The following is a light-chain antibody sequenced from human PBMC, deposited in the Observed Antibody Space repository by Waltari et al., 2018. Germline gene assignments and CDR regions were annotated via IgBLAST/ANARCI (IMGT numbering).Light chain of an antibody. V-gene: IGLV1-36*01. CDR1: SSNLGDSA. CDR2: YDD. Sequence: QSALTQPPSVSGAPRQRVTISCSGTSSNLGDSAVNWYQQLPGKPPKLVIYYDDLVPSGVSDRFSGSKSGSSVSLAISGLQSEDEAVYFCAAWDISLNNLLFGGGTKLTVL. CDR3: AAWDISLNNLL. J-gene: IGLJ2*01.